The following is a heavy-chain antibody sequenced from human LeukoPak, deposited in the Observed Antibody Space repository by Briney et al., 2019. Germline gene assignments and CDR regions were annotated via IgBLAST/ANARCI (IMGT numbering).Heavy chain of an antibody. D-gene: IGHD3-16*02. Sequence: GGSLRLSCAASGFTFSDYYMSWIRQAPGKGLEWVSYISSSGSTIYYADSVKGRFTISRDNAKNSLYLQMNSLRAEDTAVYYCARDRTKRGFGGVIAPRRWYYFDYWGQGTLVTVSS. J-gene: IGHJ4*02. CDR1: GFTFSDYY. V-gene: IGHV3-11*04. CDR2: ISSSGSTI. CDR3: ARDRTKRGFGGVIAPRRWYYFDY.